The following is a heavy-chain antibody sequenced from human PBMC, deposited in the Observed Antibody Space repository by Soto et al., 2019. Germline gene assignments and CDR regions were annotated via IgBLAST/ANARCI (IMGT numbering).Heavy chain of an antibody. Sequence: SETLSLTCSISGGSISSYYWSWIRQPPGKGLEWIGYIYYNGNTNYNPSLKSRVTISVDTSKNQFSLEVRSMNAADTAVYYCAGGGRAYSYGLDCWGQGSLVTVSS. V-gene: IGHV4-59*01. D-gene: IGHD5-18*01. CDR2: IYYNGNT. J-gene: IGHJ4*02. CDR3: AGGGRAYSYGLDC. CDR1: GGSISSYY.